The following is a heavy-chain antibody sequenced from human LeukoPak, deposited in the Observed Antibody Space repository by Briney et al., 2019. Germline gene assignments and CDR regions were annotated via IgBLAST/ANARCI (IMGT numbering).Heavy chain of an antibody. D-gene: IGHD6-13*01. Sequence: GGSLRLSCGASGFTFDDYGMSWLRQAPGKGLEGVSGINWNGGSTGYADSVKGRFTISRDNAKNSLYLQMNSLRAEDTALYYCARRSSSWYTTYYYYYMDVWGKGTTVTVSS. CDR2: INWNGGST. J-gene: IGHJ6*03. CDR3: ARRSSSWYTTYYYYYMDV. V-gene: IGHV3-20*04. CDR1: GFTFDDYG.